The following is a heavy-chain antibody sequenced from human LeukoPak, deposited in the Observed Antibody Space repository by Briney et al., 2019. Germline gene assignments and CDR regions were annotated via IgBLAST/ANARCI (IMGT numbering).Heavy chain of an antibody. D-gene: IGHD3-10*01. CDR3: ARDERAGSGSYKYYYYGMDV. CDR1: GYTFTSYG. J-gene: IGHJ6*04. CDR2: ISAYNGNT. Sequence: ASVKVSCKASGYTFTSYGISWVRQAPGQGLEWMGWISAYNGNTNYAQKLQGRVTMTTDTSTSTAYMELRSLRSDDTAVYYCARDERAGSGSYKYYYYGMDVWAKGPRSPSPQ. V-gene: IGHV1-18*04.